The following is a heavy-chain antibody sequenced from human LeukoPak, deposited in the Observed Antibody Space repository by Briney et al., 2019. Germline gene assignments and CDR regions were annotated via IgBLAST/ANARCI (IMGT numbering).Heavy chain of an antibody. CDR1: GGSISSYY. CDR2: IYSSGST. Sequence: KASETLSLTCTVSGGSISSYYCTWIRQPPGKGLEWIGYIYSSGSTNYNPSLKSRVTISGDTSKNQFSLKLSSVTAADTAVYYCARLHYDSSGYYYFDHWGQGTLVTVSP. J-gene: IGHJ4*02. D-gene: IGHD3-22*01. CDR3: ARLHYDSSGYYYFDH. V-gene: IGHV4-59*01.